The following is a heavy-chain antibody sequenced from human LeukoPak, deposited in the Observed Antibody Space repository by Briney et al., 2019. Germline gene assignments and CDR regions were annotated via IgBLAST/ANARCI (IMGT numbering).Heavy chain of an antibody. D-gene: IGHD4-17*01. CDR1: GGSISSNSYY. J-gene: IGHJ4*02. CDR3: ARLAVTTQIIDY. V-gene: IGHV4-39*01. CDR2: IYHSGST. Sequence: SETLSLTCTVSGGSISSNSYYWGWIRQPPGKGLERIGSIYHSGSTYYNPSLKSRVTISVDTSKNQFSLKLSSVTAADTAVYYCARLAVTTQIIDYWGQGTLVTVSS.